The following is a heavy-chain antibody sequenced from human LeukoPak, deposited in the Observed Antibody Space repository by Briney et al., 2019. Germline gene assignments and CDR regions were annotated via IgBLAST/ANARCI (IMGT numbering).Heavy chain of an antibody. CDR2: IWYDGSNK. CDR1: GFTFSSYG. Sequence: GGSMRLSCAASGFTFSSYGMHWVRQAPGKGLEWVAVIWYDGSNKYYADSVKGRFTISRDNSKNTLYLQMNSLRAEDTAVYYCAKDRSRDRGYSYGYLDYWGQGTLVTVSS. D-gene: IGHD5-18*01. V-gene: IGHV3-33*06. J-gene: IGHJ4*02. CDR3: AKDRSRDRGYSYGYLDY.